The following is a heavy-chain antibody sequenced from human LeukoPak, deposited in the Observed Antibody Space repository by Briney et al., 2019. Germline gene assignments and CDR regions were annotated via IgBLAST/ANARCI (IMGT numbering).Heavy chain of an antibody. Sequence: PSQTLSLTCTVSGGSISSNNWWIWVRQSPEKGLEGIGEIYHDGSTNYNPSLKSRVIISMDKSKNQLSLKLNFVTAADTAVYYCARDRGGYTYSHDYWGQGPLVTVSS. CDR2: IYHDGST. D-gene: IGHD5-18*01. V-gene: IGHV4-4*02. CDR1: GGSISSNNW. J-gene: IGHJ4*02. CDR3: ARDRGGYTYSHDY.